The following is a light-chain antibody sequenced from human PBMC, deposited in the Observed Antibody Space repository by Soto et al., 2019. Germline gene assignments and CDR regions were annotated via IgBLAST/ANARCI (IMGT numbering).Light chain of an antibody. V-gene: IGLV2-11*01. Sequence: QSALTQPRSVSGSPGQSVTITCTGTSSAIGGYNYVSWYQHHPGKAPKLMIYDVNYLPSGVPDRFSGSKSGNTASLTISGLQAEDEADYSCCSYAGSITFGVIFGGGTKLTVL. CDR3: CSYAGSITFGVI. J-gene: IGLJ2*01. CDR1: SSAIGGYNY. CDR2: DVN.